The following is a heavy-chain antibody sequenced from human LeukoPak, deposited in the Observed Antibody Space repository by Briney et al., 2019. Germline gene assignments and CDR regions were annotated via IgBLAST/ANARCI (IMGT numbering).Heavy chain of an antibody. V-gene: IGHV4-34*01. CDR1: GGSFSGYY. CDR2: INHSGGT. CDR3: ARGRYSYGYNWFDP. D-gene: IGHD5-18*01. J-gene: IGHJ5*02. Sequence: SETLSLTCAVYGGSFSGYYWSWIRQPPGKGLEWIGEINHSGGTNYNPSLKSRVTISVDTSKNQFSLKLSSVTAADTAVYYCARGRYSYGYNWFDPWGQGTLVTVSS.